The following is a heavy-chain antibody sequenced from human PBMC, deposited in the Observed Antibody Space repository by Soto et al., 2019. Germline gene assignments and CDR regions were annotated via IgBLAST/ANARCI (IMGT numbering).Heavy chain of an antibody. CDR1: RDTVTGYY. CDR3: ARSSGGNFGIIIEGTNWFAP. Sequence: ASVKVSCKAPRDTVTGYYINWVRQATEQGLEWMGVINPHGGSTAYAQKFKGRVTLTRDTSASTVYMEVSSLTSEDTAMYYCARSSGGNFGIIIEGTNWFAPWGQGTLVTVSS. CDR2: INPHGGST. D-gene: IGHD1-26*01. V-gene: IGHV1-46*01. J-gene: IGHJ5*02.